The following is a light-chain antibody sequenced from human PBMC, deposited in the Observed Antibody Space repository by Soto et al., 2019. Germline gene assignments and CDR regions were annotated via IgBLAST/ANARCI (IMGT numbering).Light chain of an antibody. CDR2: DAS. Sequence: EIVLTPSPPTLSLSPGERATLSCRASQSVSSYLAWYQQKPGQAPRLLIYDASNRATGIPARFSGSGSGTDFTLTISSLEPEDFAVYYCQQRSNWPPITFGQG. V-gene: IGKV3-11*01. CDR3: QQRSNWPPIT. CDR1: QSVSSY. J-gene: IGKJ5*01.